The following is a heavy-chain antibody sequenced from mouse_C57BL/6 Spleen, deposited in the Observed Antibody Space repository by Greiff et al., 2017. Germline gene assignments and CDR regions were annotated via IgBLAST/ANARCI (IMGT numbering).Heavy chain of an antibody. CDR1: GFTFSNYW. CDR3: TYYYGSSPFDY. CDR2: IRLKSDNYAT. J-gene: IGHJ2*01. D-gene: IGHD1-1*01. Sequence: DVMLVESGGGLVQPGGSMKVSCVASGFTFSNYWMNWVRQSPEKGLEWVAQIRLKSDNYATHYAESVKGRLTISRDDSKSSVYLQMNNLRAEDTGIYYCTYYYGSSPFDYWGQGTTLTVSS. V-gene: IGHV6-3*01.